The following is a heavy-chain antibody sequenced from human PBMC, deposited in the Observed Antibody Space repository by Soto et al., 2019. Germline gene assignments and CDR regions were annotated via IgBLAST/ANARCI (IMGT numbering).Heavy chain of an antibody. Sequence: QVQVVQSGAEVKKPGASVSVSCKPSAYNLAGDGFTWVRQAPGRGLEWMGWINVHNGDTNYAQKFQDRFSLTTDTFTRTVYMELTNLRSDDTAVYYCARRGNPYMDVWGQGTTVIVSS. CDR3: ARRGNPYMDV. CDR2: INVHNGDT. J-gene: IGHJ6*02. CDR1: AYNLAGDG. V-gene: IGHV1-18*01.